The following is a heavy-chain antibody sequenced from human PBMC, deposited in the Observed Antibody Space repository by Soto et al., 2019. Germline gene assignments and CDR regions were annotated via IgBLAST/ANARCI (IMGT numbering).Heavy chain of an antibody. CDR1: GGSFSGYY. Sequence: PSETLSLTCAVYGGSFSGYYWSWIRQPPGKGLEWIGEINHSGSTNYNPSLKSRVTISVDTSKNQFSLKLSSVTAADTAVYYCARGYRILYYSYKDVWGKGTTLTVSS. V-gene: IGHV4-34*01. CDR2: INHSGST. J-gene: IGHJ6*03. CDR3: ARGYRILYYSYKDV. D-gene: IGHD2-15*01.